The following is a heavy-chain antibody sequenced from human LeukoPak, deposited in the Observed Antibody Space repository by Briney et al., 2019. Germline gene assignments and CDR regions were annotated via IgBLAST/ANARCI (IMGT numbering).Heavy chain of an antibody. Sequence: GGSLRLSCAASGFTFSSYAMSWVRQAPGKGLEWVSAISTSDGTTYYADSVKGRFTISRDNSKNTLYLQMNSLRAEDTAVYYCARASSSWYGCFDYWGQGTLVTVSS. CDR1: GFTFSSYA. V-gene: IGHV3-23*01. CDR3: ARASSSWYGCFDY. D-gene: IGHD6-13*01. J-gene: IGHJ4*02. CDR2: ISTSDGTT.